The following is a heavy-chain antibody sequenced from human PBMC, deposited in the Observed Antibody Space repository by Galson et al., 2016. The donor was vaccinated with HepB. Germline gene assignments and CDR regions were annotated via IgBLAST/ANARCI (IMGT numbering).Heavy chain of an antibody. CDR2: IWYDGSNE. CDR1: GFTFSGSA. J-gene: IGHJ4*02. V-gene: IGHV3-33*08. D-gene: IGHD4-17*01. CDR3: ARDDFGDSIDD. Sequence: SLRLSCAASGFTFSGSAMHWVRQAPGKGLEWVAVIWYDGSNEYYADSVKGRFTISRDNSKNTLYVQMNSLRAEDTAVYYCARDDFGDSIDDWGQGTLVTVSS.